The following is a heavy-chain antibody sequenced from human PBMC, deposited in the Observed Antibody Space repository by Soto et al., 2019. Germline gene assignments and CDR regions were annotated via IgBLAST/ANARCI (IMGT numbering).Heavy chain of an antibody. CDR1: GFTFSNYV. J-gene: IGHJ3*02. CDR3: VKEEYYDILTGSRGDAFDI. Sequence: GGSLRLSCAASGFTFSNYVMHWVRQAPGKGLEWVAVISYDGSNKYYADSVKGRFTISRDNSKNTLYLQMNSLRPEDTAVYYCVKEEYYDILTGSRGDAFDIWGQGTMVTVSS. CDR2: ISYDGSNK. D-gene: IGHD3-9*01. V-gene: IGHV3-30*18.